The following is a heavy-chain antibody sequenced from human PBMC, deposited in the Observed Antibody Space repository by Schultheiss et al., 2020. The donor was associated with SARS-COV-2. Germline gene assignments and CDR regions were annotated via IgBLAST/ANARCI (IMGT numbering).Heavy chain of an antibody. CDR3: ARHPDKNWNYDYYYYMDV. CDR1: GYRFTTFW. CDR2: IDPSDSYT. D-gene: IGHD1-1*01. J-gene: IGHJ6*03. V-gene: IGHV5-10-1*01. Sequence: GESLKISCKGSGYRFTTFWISWVRQMPGRGLEWMGRIDPSDSYTDYSPSFQGHVTISSDKSTSTAYLKWNSLKASDTAMYYCARHPDKNWNYDYYYYMDVWGKGTTVTVSS.